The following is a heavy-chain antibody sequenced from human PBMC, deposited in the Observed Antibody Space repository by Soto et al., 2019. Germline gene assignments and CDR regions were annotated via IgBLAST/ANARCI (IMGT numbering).Heavy chain of an antibody. CDR2: MNPNSGNT. Sequence: QVQLVQSGAEVKKPGASVKVSCKASGYTFTSYDINWVRQATGQGLERMGWMNPNSGNTGYAQKFQGRXTXTXDTSISTAYMELSSLRSEDTAVYYCARTLYGDTIDYWGQGTLVTVSS. CDR1: GYTFTSYD. CDR3: ARTLYGDTIDY. D-gene: IGHD4-17*01. J-gene: IGHJ4*02. V-gene: IGHV1-8*01.